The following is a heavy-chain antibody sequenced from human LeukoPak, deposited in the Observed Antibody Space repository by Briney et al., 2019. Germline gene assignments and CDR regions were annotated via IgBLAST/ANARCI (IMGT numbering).Heavy chain of an antibody. CDR2: IYTSGST. CDR1: GGSISSYY. J-gene: IGHJ5*02. CDR3: ARDLDYGDYNDWFDP. V-gene: IGHV4-4*07. Sequence: SETLSLTCTVSGGSISSYYWSWIRQPAGKGLEWIGRIYTSGSTNYNPSLKSRVTMSVDTSKNQFSLKLSSVTAADTAVYYCARDLDYGDYNDWFDPWGQGTLVTVSS. D-gene: IGHD4-17*01.